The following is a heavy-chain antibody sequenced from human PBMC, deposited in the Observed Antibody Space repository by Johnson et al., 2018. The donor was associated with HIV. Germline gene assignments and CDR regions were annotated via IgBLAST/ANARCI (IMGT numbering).Heavy chain of an antibody. V-gene: IGHV3-30*19. Sequence: VQLVESGGGVVQPGRSLRLSCAASGFTFSSYGMHWVRQAPGNGLEWVAVISYDGSNKYYADSVKGRFTISRDNSKNTLYLQMNSLRAEDTAVYYCARGGAAAGPDAFDIWGQGTMVTVSS. J-gene: IGHJ3*02. CDR3: ARGGAAAGPDAFDI. CDR1: GFTFSSYG. CDR2: ISYDGSNK. D-gene: IGHD6-13*01.